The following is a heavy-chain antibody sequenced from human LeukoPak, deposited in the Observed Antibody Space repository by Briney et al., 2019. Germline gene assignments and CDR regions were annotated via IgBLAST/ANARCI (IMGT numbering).Heavy chain of an antibody. CDR2: INAKSGDT. D-gene: IGHD3-3*01. Sequence: ASVKVSCKASGYTFTDYYVHWVRQAPGQGLEWMGRINAKSGDTNAAQRFQGRVAMTRVTSITTAYLELSRPRSDDTAVYYCARDELYNGYYSVKYHYNGMDVWGQGTTVTVSS. CDR1: GYTFTDYY. CDR3: ARDELYNGYYSVKYHYNGMDV. V-gene: IGHV1-2*06. J-gene: IGHJ6*02.